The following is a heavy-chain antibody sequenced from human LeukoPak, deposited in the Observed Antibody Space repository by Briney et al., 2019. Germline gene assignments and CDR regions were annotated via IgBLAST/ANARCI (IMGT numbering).Heavy chain of an antibody. V-gene: IGHV3-15*01. Sequence: GGSLRLSCAASGSTFSNAWMSWVRQAPGKGLEWVGRIKSKTDGGTTDYAAPVKGRFTISRDDSKNTLYLQMNSLKTEDTAVYYCTTEEQSDFPPFDYWGQGTLVTVSS. J-gene: IGHJ4*02. CDR2: IKSKTDGGTT. D-gene: IGHD1/OR15-1a*01. CDR1: GSTFSNAW. CDR3: TTEEQSDFPPFDY.